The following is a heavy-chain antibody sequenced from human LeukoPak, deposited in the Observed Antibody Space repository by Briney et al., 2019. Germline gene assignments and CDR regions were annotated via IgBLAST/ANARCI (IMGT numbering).Heavy chain of an antibody. Sequence: PSETLSLTCTVSGGSFSSCNNYWGWHRPPPGKGLEWVMNIYYSGRPYYTQSLRSRVTISVDTTKTPFSIKMTSVTAADTAVYYSARHASVSGNWARPLDYWGQGSLVTVSS. J-gene: IGHJ4*02. D-gene: IGHD3-3*01. CDR2: IYYSGRP. CDR3: ARHASVSGNWARPLDY. CDR1: GGSFSSCNNY. V-gene: IGHV4-39*01.